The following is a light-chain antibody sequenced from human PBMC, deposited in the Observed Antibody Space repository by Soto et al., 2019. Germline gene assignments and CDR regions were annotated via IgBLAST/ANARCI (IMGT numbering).Light chain of an antibody. Sequence: DIQMTQSPSALSASVGDRVTLTCRASQNIGTSLAWYQQKPGRAPKVLIYDVSTLERGVPSRFSSSQFGSEFTLTISGLQPDDFATYYCQQYSNFATFGQGTNV. CDR1: QNIGTS. CDR3: QQYSNFAT. J-gene: IGKJ1*01. CDR2: DVS. V-gene: IGKV1-5*01.